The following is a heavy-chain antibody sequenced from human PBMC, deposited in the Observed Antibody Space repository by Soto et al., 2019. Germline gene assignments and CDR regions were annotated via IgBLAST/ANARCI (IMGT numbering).Heavy chain of an antibody. Sequence: QVQLVESGGGVVQPGRSLRLSCVVSGFTFSTYGMHWVRQAPGKGLEWVAVISNDGRNRYYADSVKGRFTISRDNSKNTLYLPMKSLRPEDTAVYYCAQAGGRLSTQFDPWGQGTLVTVSS. CDR2: ISNDGRNR. J-gene: IGHJ5*02. CDR3: AQAGGRLSTQFDP. D-gene: IGHD1-26*01. V-gene: IGHV3-30*18. CDR1: GFTFSTYG.